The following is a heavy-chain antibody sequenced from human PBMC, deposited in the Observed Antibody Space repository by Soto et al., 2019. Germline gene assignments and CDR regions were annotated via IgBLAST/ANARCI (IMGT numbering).Heavy chain of an antibody. J-gene: IGHJ4*02. Sequence: EVQLLESGGGLVQAGGSLRLSCAASGFTFSRDGMSWVRQAPGKGLEWVSLITDNGGSTYYADSVKGRFTISRDNTKNTLFLQMNTLRVEDTAVHYCSKERATTTAFYYWGQGALVTVSS. CDR3: SKERATTTAFYY. D-gene: IGHD1-26*01. V-gene: IGHV3-23*01. CDR1: GFTFSRDG. CDR2: ITDNGGST.